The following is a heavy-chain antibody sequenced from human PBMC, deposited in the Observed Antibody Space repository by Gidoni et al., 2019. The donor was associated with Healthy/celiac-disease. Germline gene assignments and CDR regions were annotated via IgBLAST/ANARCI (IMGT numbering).Heavy chain of an antibody. CDR2: ISWNSGSI. J-gene: IGHJ3*02. D-gene: IGHD5-18*01. V-gene: IGHV3-9*01. CDR1: GFTFDDYA. Sequence: EVQLVESGGGLVQPGRSLRLSCAASGFTFDDYAMPWVRQAPGKGLEWVSGISWNSGSIGYADSVKGRFTISRDNAKNSLYLQMNSLRAEDTALYYCAKDGTAMADDAFDIWGQGTMVTVSS. CDR3: AKDGTAMADDAFDI.